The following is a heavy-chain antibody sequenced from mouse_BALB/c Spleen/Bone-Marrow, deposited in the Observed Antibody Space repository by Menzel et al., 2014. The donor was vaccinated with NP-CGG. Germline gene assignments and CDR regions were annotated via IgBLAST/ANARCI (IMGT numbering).Heavy chain of an antibody. J-gene: IGHJ4*01. Sequence: QVQLQQSGAEPAKPGASVKMSCKASGYTFTSYWMHWVKQRPGRGLEWIGYINPSTGYTDYNQKFNDKATLTADKSSSTAYMQLSSLTSKDSAVYYCARGNPLYAMDYWGQGTSVTVSS. CDR2: INPSTGYT. CDR1: GYTFTSYW. D-gene: IGHD2-1*01. V-gene: IGHV1-7*01. CDR3: ARGNPLYAMDY.